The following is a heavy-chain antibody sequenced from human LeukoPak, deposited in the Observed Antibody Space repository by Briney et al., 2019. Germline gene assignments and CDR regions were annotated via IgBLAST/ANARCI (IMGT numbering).Heavy chain of an antibody. CDR1: GYTFTSYG. V-gene: IGHV1-18*01. D-gene: IGHD5-12*01. J-gene: IGHJ4*02. Sequence: ASVKVSCKASGYTFTSYGISWVRQAPGQGLEWMGWISAYNGNTNYAQKLQGRVTMTTDTSTSTAYMELRSLRSDDTAVYYCARDPNPRGYSGPGRYWGQGTLVTVSS. CDR2: ISAYNGNT. CDR3: ARDPNPRGYSGPGRY.